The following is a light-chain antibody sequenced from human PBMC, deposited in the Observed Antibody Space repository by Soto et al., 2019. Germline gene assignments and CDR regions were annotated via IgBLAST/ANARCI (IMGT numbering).Light chain of an antibody. CDR1: SSDVGGYNF. CDR3: SSYASSTHVL. J-gene: IGLJ2*01. Sequence: QSALTQPPSASGSPGQSVTISCTGTSSDVGGYNFVSWYQQHPGKAPKLMIYEVSKRPSGVSDRFSGSKSGNTASLTVSGQHAEEEEDYYCSSYASSTHVLFGGGTKLTVL. CDR2: EVS. V-gene: IGLV2-8*01.